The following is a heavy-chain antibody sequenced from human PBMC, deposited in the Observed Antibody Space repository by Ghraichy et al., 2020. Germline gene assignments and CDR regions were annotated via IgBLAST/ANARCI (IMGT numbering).Heavy chain of an antibody. J-gene: IGHJ4*02. V-gene: IGHV3-23*01. Sequence: GGSLRLSCAASGFTFSSYAMSWVRQAPGKGLEWVSAISGSGGSTYYADSVKGRFTISRDNSKNTLYLQMNSLRAEDTAVYYCANTMIVVVNAPYYFDYWGQGTLVTVSS. CDR3: ANTMIVVVNAPYYFDY. D-gene: IGHD3-22*01. CDR1: GFTFSSYA. CDR2: ISGSGGST.